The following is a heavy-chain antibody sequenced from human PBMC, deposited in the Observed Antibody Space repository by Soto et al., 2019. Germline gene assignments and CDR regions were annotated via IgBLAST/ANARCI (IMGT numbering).Heavy chain of an antibody. CDR3: ARHNYGSGSTYFDY. CDR2: IYYSGST. Sequence: PSETLSLTCTFSGGSMISYYWSWIRQPPGKGLEWIGYIYYSGSTNYNPSLKSRVTISVDTSKNQFSLKLNSMTAADTAVYYCARHNYGSGSTYFDYWGQGTLVTVSS. D-gene: IGHD3-10*01. V-gene: IGHV4-59*08. CDR1: GGSMISYY. J-gene: IGHJ4*02.